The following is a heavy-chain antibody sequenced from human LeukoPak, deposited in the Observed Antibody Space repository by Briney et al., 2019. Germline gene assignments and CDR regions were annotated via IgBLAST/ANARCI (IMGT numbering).Heavy chain of an antibody. J-gene: IGHJ4*02. D-gene: IGHD2-2*01. CDR2: INPSGGST. Sequence: ASVKVSCKASGYTFTSYYMHWVRQAPGQGLEWMGIINPSGGSTSYAQKFQGRVTMTRDTSTSTVYMELSSLKASDTAMYYCARLGYCSSTSCFGQDYWGQGTLVTVSS. CDR1: GYTFTSYY. CDR3: ARLGYCSSTSCFGQDY. V-gene: IGHV1-46*01.